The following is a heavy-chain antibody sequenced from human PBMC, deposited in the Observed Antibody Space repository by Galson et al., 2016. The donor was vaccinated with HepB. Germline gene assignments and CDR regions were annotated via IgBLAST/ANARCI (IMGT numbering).Heavy chain of an antibody. D-gene: IGHD3-9*01. CDR1: EFTFRTYG. CDR3: ARATPLELNTGYVKVQPAGPPES. V-gene: IGHV3-33*01. CDR2: IWHDGSNK. J-gene: IGHJ5*02. Sequence: SLRLSCAASEFTFRTYGMHWVRQAPGKGLEWVAVIWHDGSNKYYADSVKGRFAISRDNSKNALYLQMNSLSAEDTAVCFCARATPLELNTGYVKVQPAGPPESWGQGTLVTVSS.